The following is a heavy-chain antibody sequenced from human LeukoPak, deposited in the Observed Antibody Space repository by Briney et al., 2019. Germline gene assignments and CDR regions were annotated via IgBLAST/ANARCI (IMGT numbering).Heavy chain of an antibody. CDR2: VNHNGNVN. CDR1: GFTFSSYW. V-gene: IGHV3-7*03. J-gene: IGHJ6*02. D-gene: IGHD3-16*01. CDR3: ARGGGLDV. Sequence: GGSLRLSCAASGFTFSSYWMNWARQAPGKGLEWVASVNHNGNVNYYVDSVKGRFTISRDNAKNSLYLQMSNLGAEDTAVYFCARGGGLDVWGQGATVTVSS.